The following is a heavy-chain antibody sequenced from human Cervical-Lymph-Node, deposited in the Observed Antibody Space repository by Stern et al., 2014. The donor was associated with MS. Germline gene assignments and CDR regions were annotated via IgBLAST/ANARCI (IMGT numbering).Heavy chain of an antibody. CDR1: GASMTTGSYY. Sequence: VQLVQSGPGLVKPSQTLSLTCTVSGASMTTGSYYWNWIRQPAGKGVEWIGQIYTSGSASYHPSLKNRLSMSVDTSKNQFSLILSSGTAADTAVYYCARGDRRLRAFDLWGQGTMVTVSS. J-gene: IGHJ3*01. D-gene: IGHD2-21*02. CDR2: IYTSGSA. CDR3: ARGDRRLRAFDL. V-gene: IGHV4-61*02.